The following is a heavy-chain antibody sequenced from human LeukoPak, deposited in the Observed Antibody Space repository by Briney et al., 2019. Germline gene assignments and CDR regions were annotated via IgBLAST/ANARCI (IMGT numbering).Heavy chain of an antibody. CDR3: ARDCVGRIVVPTGRYYYYYMDV. Sequence: ASVKVSCKASGYTFNAYTISWVRQAPGQGLEWMGWISTYNGNTNYAQKFQDRVTMTRDTSTSTAFMELRSLRSDDTAVYYCARDCVGRIVVPTGRYYYYYMDVWGKGTTVTVSS. V-gene: IGHV1-18*01. CDR1: GYTFNAYT. CDR2: ISTYNGNT. J-gene: IGHJ6*03. D-gene: IGHD2-2*01.